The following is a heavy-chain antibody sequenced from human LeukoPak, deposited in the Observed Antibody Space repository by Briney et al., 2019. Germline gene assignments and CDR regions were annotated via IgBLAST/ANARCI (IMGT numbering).Heavy chain of an antibody. CDR3: ARGRPTTGTADFEFDY. V-gene: IGHV3-21*01. CDR1: GFTFSSYS. CDR2: ISSSSSYI. D-gene: IGHD1-1*01. Sequence: PGGSLRLSCAASGFTFSSYSMNWVRQAPGKGLEWVSSISSSSSYIYYADSVKGRFTISRDNAKNSLYLQMNSLRAEDTAVYYCARGRPTTGTADFEFDYWGQGTLVTVSS. J-gene: IGHJ4*02.